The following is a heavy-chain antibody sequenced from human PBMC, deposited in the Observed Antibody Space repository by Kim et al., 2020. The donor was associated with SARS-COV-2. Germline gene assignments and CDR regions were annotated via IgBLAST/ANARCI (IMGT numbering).Heavy chain of an antibody. J-gene: IGHJ4*02. Sequence: NVSPSFQGHVPISADKSLSTAYLQWSSLKASDTAMYYCARTPGSSGWYDYWGQGTLVTVSS. CDR3: ARTPGSSGWYDY. D-gene: IGHD6-19*01. V-gene: IGHV5-10-1*01.